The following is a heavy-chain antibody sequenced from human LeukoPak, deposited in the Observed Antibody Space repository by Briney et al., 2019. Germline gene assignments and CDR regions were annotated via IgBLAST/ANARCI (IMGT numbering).Heavy chain of an antibody. D-gene: IGHD3-10*01. CDR3: AKDFGSSYYGSGTVWEIDY. Sequence: GGSLRLSCAASGFTFNSYAMSWVRQAPGKGLEWVSGISGSDGHTYYADSVKGRFTVSRDNSKNTLYLQMNSLRAEDTALYYCAKDFGSSYYGSGTVWEIDYWGQGTLVTVSS. CDR2: ISGSDGHT. V-gene: IGHV3-23*01. CDR1: GFTFNSYA. J-gene: IGHJ4*02.